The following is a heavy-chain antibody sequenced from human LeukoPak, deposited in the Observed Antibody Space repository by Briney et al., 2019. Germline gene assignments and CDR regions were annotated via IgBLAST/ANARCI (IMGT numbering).Heavy chain of an antibody. CDR1: GYTFTSYG. D-gene: IGHD3-10*01. J-gene: IGHJ4*02. CDR2: ISAYNGNT. V-gene: IGHV1-18*01. Sequence: ASVKVSCKASGYTFTSYGISWVRQAPGQGLECMGWISAYNGNTNYAQKLQGRVTMTTDTSTSTAYMELRSLRSDDTAVYYCARDQYYYGSGSYAYWGQGTLVTVSS. CDR3: ARDQYYYGSGSYAY.